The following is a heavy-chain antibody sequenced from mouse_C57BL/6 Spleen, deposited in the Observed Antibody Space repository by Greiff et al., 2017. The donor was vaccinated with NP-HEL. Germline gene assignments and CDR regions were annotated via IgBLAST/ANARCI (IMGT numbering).Heavy chain of an antibody. CDR2: IDPEDGET. D-gene: IGHD2-1*01. CDR3: ARSMVKGAMDY. V-gene: IGHV14-2*01. J-gene: IGHJ4*01. Sequence: VQLQQSGAELVKPGASVKLSCTASGFNIKDYYMHWVKQRTEQGLEWIGRIDPEDGETKYAPKFPGKATITADTSSNTASLQICSLTSEDTSVYYCARSMVKGAMDYWGQGTSVTVSS. CDR1: GFNIKDYY.